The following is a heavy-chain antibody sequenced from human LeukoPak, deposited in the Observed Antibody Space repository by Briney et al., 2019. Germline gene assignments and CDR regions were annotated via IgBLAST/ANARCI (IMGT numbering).Heavy chain of an antibody. V-gene: IGHV4-39*02. CDR2: IYYSGST. CDR3: ARDYHSSGWTFFDY. D-gene: IGHD6-19*01. Sequence: KPSETLSLTCTVSGGSISSSSYYWGWIRQPPGKGLEWIGSIYYSGSTYYNPSLKSRVTISVDTSKNQFSLKLSSVTAADTAVYYCARDYHSSGWTFFDYWGQGILVTVSS. CDR1: GGSISSSSYY. J-gene: IGHJ4*02.